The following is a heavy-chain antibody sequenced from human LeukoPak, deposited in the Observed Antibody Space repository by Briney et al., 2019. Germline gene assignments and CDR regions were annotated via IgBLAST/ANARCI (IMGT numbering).Heavy chain of an antibody. Sequence: GGSLRLSCAASGFTFSSYSMNWVRQAPGKGLEWVSSITSSSSYIYYADSVKGRFTISRDNAKNSLYLQMNSLRAEDTAVYYCARDNGSSWYLFGYFDYWGQGTLVTVSS. CDR2: ITSSSSYI. CDR3: ARDNGSSWYLFGYFDY. D-gene: IGHD6-13*01. V-gene: IGHV3-21*04. CDR1: GFTFSSYS. J-gene: IGHJ4*02.